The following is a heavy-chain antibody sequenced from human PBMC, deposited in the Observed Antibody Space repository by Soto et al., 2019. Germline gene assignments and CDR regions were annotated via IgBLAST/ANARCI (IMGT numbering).Heavy chain of an antibody. D-gene: IGHD3-22*01. CDR1: GGSISSYY. V-gene: IGHV4-59*01. Sequence: ETLSLTCTVSGGSISSYYWSWIRQPPGKGLEWIGYIYYSGSTNYNPSLKSRVTISVDTSKNQFSLNLSSVTAADTAVYYCARDHDSSGYYFDYWGQGTTVTVSS. CDR2: IYYSGST. J-gene: IGHJ4*03. CDR3: ARDHDSSGYYFDY.